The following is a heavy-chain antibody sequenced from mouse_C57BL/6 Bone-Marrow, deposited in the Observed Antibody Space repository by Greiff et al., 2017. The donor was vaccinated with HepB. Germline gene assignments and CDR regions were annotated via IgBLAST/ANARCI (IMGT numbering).Heavy chain of an antibody. CDR2: IDPSDSYT. CDR3: ARDGLANSNRYYYAMDY. CDR1: GYTFTSYW. V-gene: IGHV1-69*01. J-gene: IGHJ4*01. D-gene: IGHD2-5*01. Sequence: QVQLQQPGAELVMPGASVKLSCKASGYTFTSYWMHWVKQRPGQGLEWIGEIDPSDSYTNYNQKFKGKSTLTVDKSSSTAYMQLSSLTSEDSAVYYCARDGLANSNRYYYAMDYWGQGTSVTVSS.